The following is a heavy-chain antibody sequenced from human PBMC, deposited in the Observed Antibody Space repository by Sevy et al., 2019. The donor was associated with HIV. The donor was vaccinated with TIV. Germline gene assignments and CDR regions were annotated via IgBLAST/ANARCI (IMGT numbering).Heavy chain of an antibody. V-gene: IGHV4-34*01. Sequence: SETLSLTCAVYGGSFSGYYWNWIRQSPGKGLEWIGEVNHSGSTHYNPSLKSRVTISVDTSKNQFSLRLNSVTAADTAVYYCARAPPVVVVPGAPSWFDPWGQGTLVTVSS. CDR3: ARAPPVVVVPGAPSWFDP. D-gene: IGHD2-2*01. CDR2: VNHSGST. CDR1: GGSFSGYY. J-gene: IGHJ5*02.